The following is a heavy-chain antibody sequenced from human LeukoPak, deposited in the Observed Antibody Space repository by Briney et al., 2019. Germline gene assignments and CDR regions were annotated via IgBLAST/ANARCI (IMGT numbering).Heavy chain of an antibody. D-gene: IGHD4-17*01. CDR2: IIPIFGIA. Sequence: AASVKVSCKASGGTFSSYAISWVRQAPGQGLEWMGRIIPIFGIANYVQKFQGRVTITADKSTSTAYMELSSLRSEDTAVYYCARGGDYGRPPYNWFDPWGQGTLVTVSS. CDR3: ARGGDYGRPPYNWFDP. V-gene: IGHV1-69*04. CDR1: GGTFSSYA. J-gene: IGHJ5*02.